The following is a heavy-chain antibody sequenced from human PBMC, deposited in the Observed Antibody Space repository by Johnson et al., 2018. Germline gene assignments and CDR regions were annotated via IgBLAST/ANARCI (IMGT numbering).Heavy chain of an antibody. CDR1: GFTFDDYA. D-gene: IGHD5-12*01. J-gene: IGHJ6*03. V-gene: IGHV3-9*01. CDR3: ARDAATTFYYYYYMDV. CDR2: ISWNSGSI. Sequence: VQLVQSGGGLVQPGGSLRLSCAASGFTFDDYAMHWVRQAPGKGLEWVSGISWNSGSIGYADSVKGRFTISRDNAKNSLYRQMNSLRAEDTAVYYCARDAATTFYYYYYMDVWGKGTTVTVSS.